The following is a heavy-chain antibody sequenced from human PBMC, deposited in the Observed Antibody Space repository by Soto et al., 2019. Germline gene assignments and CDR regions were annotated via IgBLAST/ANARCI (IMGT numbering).Heavy chain of an antibody. V-gene: IGHV4-4*02. J-gene: IGHJ5*02. D-gene: IGHD4-17*01. CDR1: GGSISSSNW. CDR3: ASRREYGDYDNP. Sequence: QVQLQESGPGLVKPSGTLSLTCAVSGGSISSSNWWSWVRQPPGKGLEWFGEIYHSGSTNYNPSLKSRVSISVDKPKHQFSLKLSYVTAADTAVYYCASRREYGDYDNPWGQGTLVTVSS. CDR2: IYHSGST.